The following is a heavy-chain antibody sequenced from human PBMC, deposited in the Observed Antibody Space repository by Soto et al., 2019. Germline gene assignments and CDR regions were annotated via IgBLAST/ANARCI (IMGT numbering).Heavy chain of an antibody. J-gene: IGHJ6*02. Sequence: SETLSLTCTVSGGSISSYYWSWIRQPPGKGLEWIGYIYYSGSTNYNPSLKSRVTISVDTSKNQFSLKLSSVTAPDTAVYYCARNFPGVVILNGYYYGMDVWGQGTMVTVS. D-gene: IGHD3-3*01. CDR3: ARNFPGVVILNGYYYGMDV. V-gene: IGHV4-59*01. CDR1: GGSISSYY. CDR2: IYYSGST.